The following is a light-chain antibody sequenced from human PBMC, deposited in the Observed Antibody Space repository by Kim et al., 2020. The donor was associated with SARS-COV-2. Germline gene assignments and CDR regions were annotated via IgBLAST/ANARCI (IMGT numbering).Light chain of an antibody. CDR3: QQFGNLMT. Sequence: SVSVGDRVTITCQASQDISNYLNWYQQKPGKAPKLLIFDASNLETGVPSRFSGSGSGTDFTLTISSLQPEDIATYYCQQFGNLMTFGQGTRLEIK. V-gene: IGKV1-33*01. CDR2: DAS. CDR1: QDISNY. J-gene: IGKJ5*01.